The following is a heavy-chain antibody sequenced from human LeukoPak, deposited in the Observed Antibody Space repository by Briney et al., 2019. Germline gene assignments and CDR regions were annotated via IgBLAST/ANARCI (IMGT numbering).Heavy chain of an antibody. V-gene: IGHV3-30-3*01. J-gene: IGHJ4*02. CDR1: GFTFSSYA. Sequence: PGRSLRLSCAASGFTFSSYAMHWVRQAPGKGLEWVAVISYDGSNKYYADSVKGRFTISRDNSKNTLYLQMNSLRAEDTAVYYCAREAASDYYDSMEFFDYWGQGTLVTVSS. CDR2: ISYDGSNK. D-gene: IGHD3-22*01. CDR3: AREAASDYYDSMEFFDY.